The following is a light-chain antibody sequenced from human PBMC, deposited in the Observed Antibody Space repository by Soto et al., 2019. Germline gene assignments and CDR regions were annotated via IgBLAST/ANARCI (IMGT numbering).Light chain of an antibody. CDR2: GAS. Sequence: EIVLTQSPGTLSLSPGERATLSCRASQRVSSSYLAWYQQKPGQAPRLLIYGASSRATGIPDRFSGSGSGTDFTLTISRLEPEDVAVYFCQRHGSSPAFTFGQGTKVEIK. V-gene: IGKV3-20*01. CDR1: QRVSSSY. CDR3: QRHGSSPAFT. J-gene: IGKJ2*01.